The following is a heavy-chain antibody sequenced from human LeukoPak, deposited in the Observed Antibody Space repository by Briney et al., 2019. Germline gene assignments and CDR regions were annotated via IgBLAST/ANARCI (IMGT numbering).Heavy chain of an antibody. D-gene: IGHD2-15*01. J-gene: IGHJ1*01. CDR1: GFSFSNYG. CDR2: ITRGGDP. Sequence: HPGGSLRLSCAVSGFSFSNYGMSWVRQAPGSGLEWVSSITRGGDPYYADSVKGRFTISRDNSKNTLYLQMHSLRAEDTAVYHCVNPNSPCCPHWGQGTRVTVSS. V-gene: IGHV3-23*01. CDR3: VNPNSPCCPH.